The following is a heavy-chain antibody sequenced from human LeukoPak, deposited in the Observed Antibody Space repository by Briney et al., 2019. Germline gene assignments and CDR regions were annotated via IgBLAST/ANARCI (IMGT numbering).Heavy chain of an antibody. J-gene: IGHJ4*02. CDR1: GFTFSSHA. Sequence: GGSLRLSCAASGFTFSSHAMSWVRQAPGKGLEWVSAISGDGGRRGSTTTYYTDSVKGRFTISRDNSKNTLYLQMNSLRAEDTALYYCAKGGISLVRGPFDYWGQATLVTVSS. D-gene: IGHD3-10*01. V-gene: IGHV3-23*01. CDR3: AKGGISLVRGPFDY. CDR2: ISGDGGRRGSTTT.